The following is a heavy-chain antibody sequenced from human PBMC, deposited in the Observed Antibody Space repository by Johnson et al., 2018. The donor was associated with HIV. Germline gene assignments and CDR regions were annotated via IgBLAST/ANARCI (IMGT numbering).Heavy chain of an antibody. D-gene: IGHD1-26*01. CDR2: IHGGGSI. CDR1: EFSVSGNY. V-gene: IGHV3-66*02. J-gene: IGHJ3*02. CDR3: TFVSGSYRSGAFDI. Sequence: VQLVESGGGLVRPGGSLRLSCAASEFSVSGNYMTWVRQAPGKGLEWVSVIHGGGSISYEDSVKGRFTISRDTAKNTLYLQMNNLRPEDTAFYYCTFVSGSYRSGAFDIWGRGTMVTVSS.